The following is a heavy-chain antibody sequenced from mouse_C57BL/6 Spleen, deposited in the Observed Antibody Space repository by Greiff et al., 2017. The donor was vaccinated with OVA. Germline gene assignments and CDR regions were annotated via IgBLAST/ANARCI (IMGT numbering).Heavy chain of an antibody. CDR3: ARETTVVATRGYFDY. D-gene: IGHD1-1*01. CDR2: ILPGSGST. Sequence: QVQLKESGAELMKPGASVKLSCKATGYTFTGYWIEWVKQRPGHGLEWIGEILPGSGSTNYNETFKGQATFTADTSSNTAYMQHSSLTTEDSAINYWARETTVVATRGYFDYWGQGTTLTVSA. J-gene: IGHJ2*01. V-gene: IGHV1-9*01. CDR1: GYTFTGYW.